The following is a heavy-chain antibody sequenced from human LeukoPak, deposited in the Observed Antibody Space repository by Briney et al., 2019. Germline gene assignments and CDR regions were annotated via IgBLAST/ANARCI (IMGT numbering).Heavy chain of an antibody. J-gene: IGHJ4*02. Sequence: PETLSLTCTVSGVSVSTLYWSWIRQPPGKGLGWMGYIYYSGSTNYNPSLKSRVTISVDTSKNQLSLKLRSVTAADTAVYYCARYSCPNGVSYYFDYWGQGTLVTVSS. CDR1: GVSVSTLY. CDR2: IYYSGST. D-gene: IGHD2-8*01. CDR3: ARYSCPNGVSYYFDY. V-gene: IGHV4-59*02.